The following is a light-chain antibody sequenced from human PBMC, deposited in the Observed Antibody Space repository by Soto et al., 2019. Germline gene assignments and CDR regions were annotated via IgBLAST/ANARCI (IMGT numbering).Light chain of an antibody. Sequence: EIVMTQSPATLSVSQGERATLSCRASQSVSSNLAWYQQKPGQAPRLLIYGASTRATGIPARFSGSGSGTEFTLTISSLQSEDFAVYYCQQYNNWPPYTFGQGTLLEIK. J-gene: IGKJ2*01. V-gene: IGKV3-15*01. CDR1: QSVSSN. CDR2: GAS. CDR3: QQYNNWPPYT.